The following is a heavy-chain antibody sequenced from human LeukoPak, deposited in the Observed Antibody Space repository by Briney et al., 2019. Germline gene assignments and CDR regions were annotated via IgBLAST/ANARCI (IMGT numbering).Heavy chain of an antibody. CDR1: GFTLSTFW. V-gene: IGHV3-74*01. J-gene: IGHJ4*02. CDR2: INPEETTA. CDR3: ARDLTGPVDY. Sequence: GGSLRLSCSASGFTLSTFWMHWVRQAPGKGLVWVSRINPEETTATYADSVRGRFTISRDNAKNTLYLQMNSLTAEDTAVYYCARDLTGPVDYWGQGTLVTVSS. D-gene: IGHD1-14*01.